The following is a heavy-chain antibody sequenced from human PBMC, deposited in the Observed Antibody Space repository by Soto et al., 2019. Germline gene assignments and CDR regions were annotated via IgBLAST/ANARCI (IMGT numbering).Heavy chain of an antibody. D-gene: IGHD1-1*01. CDR3: SRAVQPVVRREYAY. V-gene: IGHV3-21*01. Sequence: EVQLVESGGGLVKPGGSLRLSCAVSGFTFSSCTMNWVRQAPGKGLEGVSSISGSGSTYYADSVKGRFTGSRDNAKNSLYLQMSSLRAEDTAVYYCSRAVQPVVRREYAYWGQGTLVTVSS. CDR2: ISGSGST. CDR1: GFTFSSCT. J-gene: IGHJ4*02.